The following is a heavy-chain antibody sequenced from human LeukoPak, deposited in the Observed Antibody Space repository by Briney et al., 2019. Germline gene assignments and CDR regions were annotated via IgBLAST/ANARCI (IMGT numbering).Heavy chain of an antibody. V-gene: IGHV3-48*01. CDR3: ARDSGITGTLDY. Sequence: GGSLRLSCAASGFTFSNYNLIWVRQAPGKGLEWVSYISSSSSTICYADSVKGRFTISRDNAKNSLYLQMNSLRAEDTAVYYCARDSGITGTLDYWGQGTLVTVSS. CDR1: GFTFSNYN. D-gene: IGHD1-7*01. CDR2: ISSSSSTI. J-gene: IGHJ4*02.